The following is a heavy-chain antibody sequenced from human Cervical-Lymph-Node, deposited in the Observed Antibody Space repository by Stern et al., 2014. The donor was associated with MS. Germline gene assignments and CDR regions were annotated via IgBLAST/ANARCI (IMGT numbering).Heavy chain of an antibody. CDR1: GYTFTSYD. Sequence: VQLMQSGAEVKKPGASVKVSCKASGYTFTSYDINWVRQATGQGLEWMGWMNPNSGNTGYAQKFQGRVTMTRNTSISTAYMELSSLRSEDTAVYYCATLKAMVRGVIEDYWGQGTLVTVSS. J-gene: IGHJ4*02. D-gene: IGHD3-10*01. CDR3: ATLKAMVRGVIEDY. CDR2: MNPNSGNT. V-gene: IGHV1-8*01.